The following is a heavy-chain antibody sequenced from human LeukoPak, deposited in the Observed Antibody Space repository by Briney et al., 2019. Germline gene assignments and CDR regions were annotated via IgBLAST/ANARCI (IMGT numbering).Heavy chain of an antibody. V-gene: IGHV3-66*01. Sequence: PGGSLRLSCAASGFTISSKYMSWVRQAPGKGLEWVSVIYSGGSTYYADSVKGRFTISRDNSKNTLYLQMNSLRAEDTAVYYCARLSPPCSGGSCYRQYYYYYYMDVWGKGTTVTISS. CDR1: GFTISSKY. CDR3: ARLSPPCSGGSCYRQYYYYYYMDV. CDR2: IYSGGST. D-gene: IGHD2-15*01. J-gene: IGHJ6*03.